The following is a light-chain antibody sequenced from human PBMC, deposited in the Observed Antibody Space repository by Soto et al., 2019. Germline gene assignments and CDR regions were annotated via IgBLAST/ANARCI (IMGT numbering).Light chain of an antibody. CDR1: QSIIT. J-gene: IGKJ1*01. V-gene: IGKV3D-20*01. Sequence: EFELTQSPGTLSLSPGERATLSCRASQSIITLAWYQQKPGLAPRLLIYDASSRATGIPDRFSGSGSGTDFTLTISRLEPEDFAVYYCQQYGSSPQTFGQGTKVDI. CDR3: QQYGSSPQT. CDR2: DAS.